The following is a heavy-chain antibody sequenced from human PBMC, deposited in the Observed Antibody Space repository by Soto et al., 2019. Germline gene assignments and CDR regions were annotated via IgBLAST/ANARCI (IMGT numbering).Heavy chain of an antibody. D-gene: IGHD1-26*01. J-gene: IGHJ4*02. V-gene: IGHV3-23*01. CDR2: ISGSGGSA. Sequence: GGSLRLSCVASGFTFSSYGMSWVRQAPGKGLEWVSSISGSGGSASYADSVKGRFTISRDNSKNTLYLQMNNLRAEDTAVYSCAMGRGGGTYLPFDYWGQGTLVTVSS. CDR3: AMGRGGGTYLPFDY. CDR1: GFTFSSYG.